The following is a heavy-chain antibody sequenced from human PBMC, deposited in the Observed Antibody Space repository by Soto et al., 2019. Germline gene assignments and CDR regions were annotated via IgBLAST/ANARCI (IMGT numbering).Heavy chain of an antibody. J-gene: IGHJ3*02. V-gene: IGHV3-30*18. CDR3: AKDGGFRDKFWCEI. CDR1: GFTFSSYG. D-gene: IGHD3-10*01. Sequence: HPGGSLRLSCAASGFTFSSYGMHWVRQAPGKGLEWVAVISYDGSNKYYADSVKGRFTISRDNSKNTLYLQMNSLRAEDTAVYYCAKDGGFRDKFWCEIWGQGTMVTVSS. CDR2: ISYDGSNK.